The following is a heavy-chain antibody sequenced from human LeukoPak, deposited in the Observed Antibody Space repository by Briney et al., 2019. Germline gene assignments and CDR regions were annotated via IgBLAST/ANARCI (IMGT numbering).Heavy chain of an antibody. D-gene: IGHD6-19*01. V-gene: IGHV3-53*05. CDR2: IWNGGST. Sequence: GGSLRLSCAASGFTVRSNYISWVRQAPGKGLEWVSGIIWNGGSTGYADSVKGRFTISRDNSKNTLYLQVNSLRAEDTAVYYCAKDARSIAVAGRGPFDYWGQGTLVTVSS. CDR3: AKDARSIAVAGRGPFDY. CDR1: GFTVRSNY. J-gene: IGHJ4*02.